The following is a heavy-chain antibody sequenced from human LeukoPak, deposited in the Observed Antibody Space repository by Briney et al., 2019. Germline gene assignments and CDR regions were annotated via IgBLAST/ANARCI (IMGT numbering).Heavy chain of an antibody. CDR1: GGSFRIHNYY. D-gene: IGHD5-24*01. Sequence: RPSETLSLTCSVSGGSFRIHNYYWTWIRQPPGKGLEWIGSIYYDGSTYYYPSLKSRVTISADTSKIQFSLKLSSVTAADTAVYFCGGHHRDGYTDPWGQGILVTVSS. CDR3: GGHHRDGYTDP. V-gene: IGHV4-39*01. J-gene: IGHJ5*02. CDR2: IYYDGST.